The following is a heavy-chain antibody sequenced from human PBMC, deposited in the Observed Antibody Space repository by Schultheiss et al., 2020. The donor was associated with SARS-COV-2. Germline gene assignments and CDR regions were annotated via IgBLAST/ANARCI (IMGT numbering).Heavy chain of an antibody. D-gene: IGHD6-13*01. CDR2: TYYRSKWYN. CDR3: ARGNAQQLVRYYYGMDV. CDR1: GDSVSSNSAA. V-gene: IGHV6-1*01. J-gene: IGHJ6*02. Sequence: SETLSLTCAISGDSVSSNSAAWNWIRQSPSRGLEWLGRTYYRSKWYNDYAVSVKSRITINPDTSKNQFSLQLNSVTPEDTAVYYCARGNAQQLVRYYYGMDVWGQGTTVTVSS.